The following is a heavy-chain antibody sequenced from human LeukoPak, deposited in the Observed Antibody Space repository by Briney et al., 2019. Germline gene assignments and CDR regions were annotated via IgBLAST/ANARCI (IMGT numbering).Heavy chain of an antibody. D-gene: IGHD2-2*01. J-gene: IGHJ3*02. CDR3: ARCRSTSCYGNTFDI. V-gene: IGHV3-74*03. CDR2: INTDGSTT. CDR1: GFTLSYSW. Sequence: PGGSLRLSRAASGFTLSYSWMHWVRQAPGKGLVWVSHINTDGSTTKYADSVKGRFTISRDNAKNTLYLQMNSLETEDTAVYYCARCRSTSCYGNTFDIWGQGTMVTVSS.